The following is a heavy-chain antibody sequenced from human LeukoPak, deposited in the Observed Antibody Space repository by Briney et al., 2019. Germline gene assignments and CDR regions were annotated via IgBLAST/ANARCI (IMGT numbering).Heavy chain of an antibody. CDR2: INPNSGGT. J-gene: IGHJ5*02. CDR3: ARGKYSSFPNWFDP. D-gene: IGHD6-19*01. Sequence: ASVKVSCKASGYTFTGYYMYWVRQAPGQGLEWMGWINPNSGGTNYAQKFQGRVTMTRDTSISTAYMELSRLRSDDKAVYYCARGKYSSFPNWFDPWGQGTLVTVSS. CDR1: GYTFTGYY. V-gene: IGHV1-2*02.